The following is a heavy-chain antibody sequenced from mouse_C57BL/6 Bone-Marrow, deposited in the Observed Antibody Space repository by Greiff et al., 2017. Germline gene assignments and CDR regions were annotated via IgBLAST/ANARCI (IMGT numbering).Heavy chain of an antibody. CDR1: GYTFTSYW. Sequence: VQLQQSGAELVMPGASVKLSCKASGYTFTSYWMHWVKQRPGQGLEWIGMIHPNSGSTNYNEKFKSKATLTVDKSSSTAYMQLSSLTSEDSAVYYCARDYYGYAMDYWGQGTSVTVSS. V-gene: IGHV1-64*01. CDR2: IHPNSGST. J-gene: IGHJ4*01. D-gene: IGHD1-1*01. CDR3: ARDYYGYAMDY.